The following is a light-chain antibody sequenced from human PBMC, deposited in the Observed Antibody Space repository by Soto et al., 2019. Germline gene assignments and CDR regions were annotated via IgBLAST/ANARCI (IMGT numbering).Light chain of an antibody. CDR1: NIGSKS. CDR2: YDS. Sequence: SYELTQPPSVSVAPGKTARITCGGNNIGSKSVHWYQQKPGQAPVLVIYYDSDRPSGIPERFSGSNSGNTATLTISRVEAGDEADYYCQVRDSSSDHLVFGGGTKVTVL. J-gene: IGLJ2*01. CDR3: QVRDSSSDHLV. V-gene: IGLV3-21*04.